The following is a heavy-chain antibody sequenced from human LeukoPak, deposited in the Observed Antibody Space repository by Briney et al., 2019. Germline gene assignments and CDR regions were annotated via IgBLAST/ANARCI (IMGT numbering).Heavy chain of an antibody. CDR3: ARDKYSNSWYTPSYYGMDV. J-gene: IGHJ6*02. CDR1: GGTFSSYA. Sequence: VASVKVSCKASGGTFSSYAISWVRQAPGQGLEWMGGIIPIFGTANYAQKFQGRVTITADESTSTAYMELSSLRSEDTAVYYCARDKYSNSWYTPSYYGMDVWGQGTTVTVSS. CDR2: IIPIFGTA. V-gene: IGHV1-69*13. D-gene: IGHD6-13*01.